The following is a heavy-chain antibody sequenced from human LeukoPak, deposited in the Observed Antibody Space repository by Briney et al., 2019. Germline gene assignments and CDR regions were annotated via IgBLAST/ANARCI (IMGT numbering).Heavy chain of an antibody. D-gene: IGHD5-18*01. CDR3: ASGTAMVIYYYGMDV. CDR2: MNPNSGNT. J-gene: IGHJ6*02. CDR1: GYTFTSYD. V-gene: IGHV1-8*01. Sequence: ASVKVSCKASGYTFTSYDINWVRQATAQGLEWMGWMNPNSGNTGYAQKFQGRVTMTRNTSISTAYMELSSLRSEDTAVYYCASGTAMVIYYYGMDVWGQGTTVTVSS.